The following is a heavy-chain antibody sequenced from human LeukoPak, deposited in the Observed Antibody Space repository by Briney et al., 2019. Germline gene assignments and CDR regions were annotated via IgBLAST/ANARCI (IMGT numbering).Heavy chain of an antibody. CDR1: GASISSNNYY. CDR3: VRDMFAKGGGWDNY. Sequence: PSETLSLTCTVSGASISSNNYYWGWVRQAPGKGLEWVAYINYDGSEKSYVDSVRGRFTISRDNAKNSLYLQMNSLRAEDTAVYYCVRDMFAKGGGWDNYWGQGTLVTVSS. J-gene: IGHJ4*02. CDR2: INYDGSEK. V-gene: IGHV3-7*01. D-gene: IGHD2-15*01.